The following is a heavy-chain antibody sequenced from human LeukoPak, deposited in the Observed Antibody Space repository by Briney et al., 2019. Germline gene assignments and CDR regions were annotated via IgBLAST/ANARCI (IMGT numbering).Heavy chain of an antibody. Sequence: GRSLRLSCAASGFTFSSYAMHWVRQAPGKGLEWVAVISYDGSNKYYADSVKGRFTISRDNSKNTLYLQTNSLRAEDTAVYYCARENIVGATFDYWGQGTLVTVSS. J-gene: IGHJ4*02. V-gene: IGHV3-30*04. CDR3: ARENIVGATFDY. D-gene: IGHD1-26*01. CDR1: GFTFSSYA. CDR2: ISYDGSNK.